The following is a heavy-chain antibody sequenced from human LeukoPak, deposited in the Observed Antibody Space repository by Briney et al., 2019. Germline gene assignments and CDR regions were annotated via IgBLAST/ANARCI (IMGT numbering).Heavy chain of an antibody. V-gene: IGHV4-34*01. J-gene: IGHJ4*02. Sequence: SETLSLTCAVDGGSFNGYYWSWIRQPPGKGLEWNGEINHSGSTNYNPSLKSRVTISVDTSKNQFSLKLSSVTAADTAVYYCARGLDIVVVPAATEFDYWGQGTLVTVSS. CDR3: ARGLDIVVVPAATEFDY. D-gene: IGHD2-2*03. CDR1: GGSFNGYY. CDR2: INHSGST.